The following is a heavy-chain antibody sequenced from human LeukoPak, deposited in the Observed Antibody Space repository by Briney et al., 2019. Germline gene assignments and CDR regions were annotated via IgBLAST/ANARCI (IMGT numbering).Heavy chain of an antibody. D-gene: IGHD5-24*01. CDR3: ARGRGWLQMGYFDY. CDR1: GGSISSSSYY. J-gene: IGHJ4*02. V-gene: IGHV4-39*07. Sequence: PSETLSLTCTVSGGSISSSSYYWGWIRQPPGKGLEWIGSIYYSGSTYYNPSLKSRVTISVDTSKNQFSLKLSSVTAADTAVYYCARGRGWLQMGYFDYWGQGTLVTVSS. CDR2: IYYSGST.